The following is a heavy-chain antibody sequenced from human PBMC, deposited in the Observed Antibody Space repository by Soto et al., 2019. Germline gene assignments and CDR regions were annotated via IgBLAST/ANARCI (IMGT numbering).Heavy chain of an antibody. D-gene: IGHD6-19*01. Sequence: PGGSLRLSCAASGFTFSSYGMHWVRQAPGKGLEWVAVISYDGSNKYYADSVKGRFTISRDNSKNTLYLQMNSLRAEDTAVYYCAKDDAGSSGWYVGRLDYYYYGMDVWGQGTTVTVSS. J-gene: IGHJ6*02. V-gene: IGHV3-30*18. CDR3: AKDDAGSSGWYVGRLDYYYYGMDV. CDR2: ISYDGSNK. CDR1: GFTFSSYG.